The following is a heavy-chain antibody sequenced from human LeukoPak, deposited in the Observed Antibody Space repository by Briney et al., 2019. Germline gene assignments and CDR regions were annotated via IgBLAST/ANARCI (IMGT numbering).Heavy chain of an antibody. Sequence: GGSLRLSYAASGSIFGDYNMNWDRQAPGKGLEWVSYISSGGSTIYYADSVKGRFTISRDNARNSLYLQMNGLTDEDTAVYYCAREPPGNYDSSGHYYAYFDCWGQGALVTVSS. D-gene: IGHD3-22*01. V-gene: IGHV3-48*02. CDR2: ISSGGSTI. CDR3: AREPPGNYDSSGHYYAYFDC. J-gene: IGHJ4*02. CDR1: GSIFGDYN.